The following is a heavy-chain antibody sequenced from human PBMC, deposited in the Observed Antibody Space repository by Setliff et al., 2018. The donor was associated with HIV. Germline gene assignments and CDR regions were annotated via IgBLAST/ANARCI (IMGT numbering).Heavy chain of an antibody. V-gene: IGHV1-69*06. CDR3: ARSVWAVVVPTDPAVDAFAI. J-gene: IGHJ3*02. Sequence: SVKVSCKTTGGTFNIFSITWVRQAPGQGLEWMGRIIPIFGTPNYAQKFQGRVTITADKSTSTVYLDLRSLTSEDTAMYYCARSVWAVVVPTDPAVDAFAIWGQGTMVTVSS. D-gene: IGHD2-2*01. CDR1: GGTFNIFS. CDR2: IIPIFGTP.